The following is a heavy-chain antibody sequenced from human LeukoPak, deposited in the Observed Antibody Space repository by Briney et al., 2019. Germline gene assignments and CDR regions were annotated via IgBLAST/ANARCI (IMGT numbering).Heavy chain of an antibody. Sequence: PGGSLRLSCAASGFTFSSYAMSWVRQAPGKGLEWVSAISGSGGSTYYADSVKGRFTISRDNSKNTLYLQMNSLRAEDTAVYYCAEGETRGYSYGYDYWGQGTLVTVSS. CDR2: ISGSGGST. D-gene: IGHD5-18*01. CDR3: AEGETRGYSYGYDY. V-gene: IGHV3-23*01. CDR1: GFTFSSYA. J-gene: IGHJ4*02.